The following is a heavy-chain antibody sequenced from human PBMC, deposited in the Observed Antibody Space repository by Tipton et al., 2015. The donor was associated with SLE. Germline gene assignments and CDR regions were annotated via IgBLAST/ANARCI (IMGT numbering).Heavy chain of an antibody. CDR1: GGSFRGHF. D-gene: IGHD2-15*01. J-gene: IGHJ3*01. Sequence: TLSLTCTVYGGSFRGHFWSWIRQPPGKGLEWIGEINHNGDTNYNPSLEGRATLSVDTSRNQFSLKLRSVTAADTSTYYCARAPSCSGASCYAFDFWGQGTLLTVSS. CDR3: ARAPSCSGASCYAFDF. CDR2: INHNGDT. V-gene: IGHV4-34*01.